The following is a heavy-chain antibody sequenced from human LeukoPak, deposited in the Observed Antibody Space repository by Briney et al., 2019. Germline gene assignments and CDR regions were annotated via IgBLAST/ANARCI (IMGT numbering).Heavy chain of an antibody. D-gene: IGHD3-22*01. V-gene: IGHV5-51*01. CDR1: GYSFTNYW. CDR2: IYPGDSDT. Sequence: GESLKISCKGSGYSFTNYWIGWVRQMPGKGLEWMWIIYPGDSDTRYTPSFRGQVTISADKSISTAYLQWSSLKASDTAMYYCARSGAVSGYYYFDYWGQGTLVTVSS. CDR3: ARSGAVSGYYYFDY. J-gene: IGHJ4*02.